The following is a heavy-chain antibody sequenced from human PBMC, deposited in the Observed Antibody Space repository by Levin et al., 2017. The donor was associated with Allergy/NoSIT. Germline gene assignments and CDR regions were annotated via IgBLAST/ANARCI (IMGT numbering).Heavy chain of an antibody. CDR3: ASNIATPGHNWFDP. J-gene: IGHJ5*02. D-gene: IGHD6-13*01. Sequence: SETLSLTCTVSGGSISGYYWSWIRQPPGKGLEWIGYVHYSGSTNYNPSLNSRVTISVDTSKKQFSLRLTSVTAADTAVYYCASNIATPGHNWFDPWGQGTLVTVSS. CDR2: VHYSGST. CDR1: GGSISGYY. V-gene: IGHV4-59*08.